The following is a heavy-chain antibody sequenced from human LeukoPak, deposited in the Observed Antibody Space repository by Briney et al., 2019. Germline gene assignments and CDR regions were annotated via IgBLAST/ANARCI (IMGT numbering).Heavy chain of an antibody. J-gene: IGHJ4*02. CDR1: GFTFSSYA. V-gene: IGHV3-23*01. CDR3: AKDYDSSGYYYYFDY. CDR2: ISGSGGST. D-gene: IGHD3-22*01. Sequence: GGSLRLSCAASGFTFSSYAMSWVRQAPGKGLEWVSAISGSGGSTYYADSVKGRFTFSRDNSKNTLYLQMNSLRAEDTAVYYCAKDYDSSGYYYYFDYWGQGTLVTVSS.